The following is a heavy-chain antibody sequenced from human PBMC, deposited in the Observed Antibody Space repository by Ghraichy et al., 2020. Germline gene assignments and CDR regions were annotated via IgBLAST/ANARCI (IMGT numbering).Heavy chain of an antibody. CDR1: GFSFSSYE. CDR3: ARGARFSGDV. CDR2: IGSVGTI. Sequence: GGSLRLSCAASGFSFSSYEMNWVRQAPGKGLEWVSYIGSVGTIYYADSVKGRFAVSRDNAENSLYLQMNNLRADDTAVYYCARGARFSGDVWGKGTTVTVSS. D-gene: IGHD3-3*01. V-gene: IGHV3-48*03. J-gene: IGHJ6*04.